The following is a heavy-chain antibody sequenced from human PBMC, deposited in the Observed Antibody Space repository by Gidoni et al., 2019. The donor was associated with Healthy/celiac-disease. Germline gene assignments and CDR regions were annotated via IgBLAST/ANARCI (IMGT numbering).Heavy chain of an antibody. J-gene: IGHJ5*02. CDR2: INHSGSN. Sequence: QVQLQQWGAGLFKPSETLSLTCAVYGGSFSGYYWSWIRQPPGKGREWIGEINHSGSNNYNTSLKSRVTISVDTSKNQFSLKLSSVTDADTAVYYCARFLSSSWFDPWGQGTLVTVSS. CDR3: ARFLSSSWFDP. D-gene: IGHD6-19*01. V-gene: IGHV4-34*01. CDR1: GGSFSGYY.